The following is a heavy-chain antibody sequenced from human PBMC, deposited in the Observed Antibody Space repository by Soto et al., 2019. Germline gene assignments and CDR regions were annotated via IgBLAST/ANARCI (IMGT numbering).Heavy chain of an antibody. J-gene: IGHJ3*01. CDR2: INPTSSHI. CDR1: GFTFSAYH. D-gene: IGHD2-15*01. V-gene: IGHV3-21*01. CDR3: ARGYCGGGGCYLRRDAFDV. Sequence: EVQLVESGGGLVLPGGSLRLSCAASGFTFSAYHMNWVRQARGKGLEWVSSINPTSSHIYYADSVRGRFTISRDDSKNSVSLQMNSLRTEDAALYYCARGYCGGGGCYLRRDAFDVWGQGTMVTVSS.